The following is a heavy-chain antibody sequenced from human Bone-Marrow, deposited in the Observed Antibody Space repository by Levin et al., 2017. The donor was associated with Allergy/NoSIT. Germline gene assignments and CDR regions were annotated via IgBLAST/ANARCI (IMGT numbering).Heavy chain of an antibody. CDR1: GYSFTTHD. CDR3: TRGQGWLTPFDY. V-gene: IGHV1-8*02. Sequence: ASVKVSCRTSGYSFTTHDFNWVRQGPGQGLEWMGWMNPKSGNTGYARKFQGRVAMTRNTSLSTAYMELSSLRSDDTAVYYCTRGQGWLTPFDYWGQGTLVTVPS. J-gene: IGHJ4*02. CDR2: MNPKSGNT. D-gene: IGHD5-12*01.